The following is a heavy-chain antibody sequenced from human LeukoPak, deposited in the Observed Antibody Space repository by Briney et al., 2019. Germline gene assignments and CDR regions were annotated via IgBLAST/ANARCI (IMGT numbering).Heavy chain of an antibody. CDR3: AKDSHAYYYYYMDV. CDR2: ISGSVGST. V-gene: IGHV3-23*01. J-gene: IGHJ6*03. Sequence: GGSLRLSCAASGFTFSSYAMSWVRQAPGKGLEWVSAISGSVGSTYYADSVKGRFTISRDNSKNTLYLQMNSLRAEDTAVYYYAKDSHAYYYYYMDVWGKGTTVTVSS. CDR1: GFTFSSYA.